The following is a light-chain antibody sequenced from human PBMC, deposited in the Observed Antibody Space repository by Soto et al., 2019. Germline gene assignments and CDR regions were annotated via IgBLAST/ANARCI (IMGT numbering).Light chain of an antibody. CDR3: QQSYSTPPWT. V-gene: IGKV1-39*01. J-gene: IGKJ1*01. Sequence: DIQMTQSPSSLSASVGDRVTITCRASQSISSYLNWYQQKPGKAPKLLIYAASSLQSGVPSRFSCSGSGTDFTLTISSLQPEDFATYYGQQSYSTPPWTFGQGTKVEIK. CDR1: QSISSY. CDR2: AAS.